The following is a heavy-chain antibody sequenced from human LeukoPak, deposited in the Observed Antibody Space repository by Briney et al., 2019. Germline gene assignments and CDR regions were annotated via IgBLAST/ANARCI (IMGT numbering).Heavy chain of an antibody. Sequence: GGSLRLSCAASGFTFDDYAMHWVRQAPGKGLEWVSGISWNSGSIGYADSVKGRFTISRDNAKNSLYLQMNSLRAEDTALYYCAKDKGGSLVGGAGLDHWGQGTLVTVSS. CDR1: GFTFDDYA. J-gene: IGHJ4*02. CDR2: ISWNSGSI. CDR3: AKDKGGSLVGGAGLDH. V-gene: IGHV3-9*01. D-gene: IGHD2-2*01.